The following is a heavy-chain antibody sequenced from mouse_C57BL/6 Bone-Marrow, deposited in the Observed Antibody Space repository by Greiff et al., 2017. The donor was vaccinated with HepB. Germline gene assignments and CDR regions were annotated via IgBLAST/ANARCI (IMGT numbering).Heavy chain of an antibody. Sequence: VQLQQSGPELVKPGASVKISFKASGYSFTGYYMNWVKQSPEKSLEWIGEINPSTGGTTYNQKFKAKATLTVDKSSSTAYMQLKSLTSEDSAVYYCARSGWDFNYYAMDYWGQGTSVTVSS. V-gene: IGHV1-42*01. J-gene: IGHJ4*01. D-gene: IGHD3-2*02. CDR1: GYSFTGYY. CDR3: ARSGWDFNYYAMDY. CDR2: INPSTGGT.